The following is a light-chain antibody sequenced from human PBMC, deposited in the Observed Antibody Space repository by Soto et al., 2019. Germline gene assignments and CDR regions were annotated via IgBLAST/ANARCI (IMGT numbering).Light chain of an antibody. CDR2: GAS. CDR3: QQYSNWPLT. CDR1: QSVTNSY. J-gene: IGKJ4*01. Sequence: EIVMTQSPVTLSVSPGERATLSCRASQSVTNSYLAWYQQKPGQAPRLLIFGASTRAAGIPARFSGSGSGTEFTLTISSLQSEDFAVYYCQQYSNWPLTFGGGTKVDIX. V-gene: IGKV3-15*01.